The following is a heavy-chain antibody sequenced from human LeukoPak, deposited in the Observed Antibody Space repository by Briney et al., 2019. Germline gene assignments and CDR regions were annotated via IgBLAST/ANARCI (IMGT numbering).Heavy chain of an antibody. J-gene: IGHJ4*02. V-gene: IGHV4-59*01. CDR3: ARGSWYSSSWYQDY. CDR1: GGSISSYY. Sequence: PSETLSLTCTVSGGSISSYYWSWIRQPPGKGLEWIGYIYYSGSTNYNPSLKSRVTISVDTSKNQFSLKLSSVTAADTAVYYCARGSWYSSSWYQDYWGQGTLVTVSS. D-gene: IGHD6-13*01. CDR2: IYYSGST.